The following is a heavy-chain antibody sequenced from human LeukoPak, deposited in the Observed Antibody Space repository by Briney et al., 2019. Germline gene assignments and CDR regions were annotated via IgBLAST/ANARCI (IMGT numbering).Heavy chain of an antibody. J-gene: IGHJ6*02. V-gene: IGHV3-21*01. CDR2: ISSSSSYK. Sequence: GGSLRLSCAASGFTFSSYSMNWVRQAPGKGLEWVSSISSSSSYKYYADSVKGRFTISRDNAKNSLYLQMNSLRAEDTAVYYCARERGSSWLYYYYYYGMDVWGQGTTVTVSS. D-gene: IGHD1-26*01. CDR1: GFTFSSYS. CDR3: ARERGSSWLYYYYYYGMDV.